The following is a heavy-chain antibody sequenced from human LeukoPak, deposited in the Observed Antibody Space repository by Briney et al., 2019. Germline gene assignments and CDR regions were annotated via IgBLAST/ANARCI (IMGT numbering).Heavy chain of an antibody. V-gene: IGHV4-34*01. Sequence: PSETLSLTCAVYGGSFSGYYWSWIRQPPGKGLEWIGEINHSGSTNYNPSLKSRVTISVDTSKNQFSLKLSSVTAADTAVYYCARHRALGWFNWFDPWGQGTLVTVSS. CDR1: GGSFSGYY. D-gene: IGHD6-19*01. J-gene: IGHJ5*02. CDR2: INHSGST. CDR3: ARHRALGWFNWFDP.